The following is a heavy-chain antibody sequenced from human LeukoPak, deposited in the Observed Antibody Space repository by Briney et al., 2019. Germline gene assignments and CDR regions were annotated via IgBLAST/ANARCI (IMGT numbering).Heavy chain of an antibody. CDR3: ASFGLHIRGALDY. D-gene: IGHD3-10*01. V-gene: IGHV3-30*04. CDR1: GFTFSSYA. Sequence: GGSLRLSCAASGFTFSSYAMHWVRQAPGKGLEWVAVISYDGSNKYYADSVKGRFTISRDNSKNTLYLQMNGLRAEDTAVYYCASFGLHIRGALDYWGQGTLVTVSS. CDR2: ISYDGSNK. J-gene: IGHJ4*02.